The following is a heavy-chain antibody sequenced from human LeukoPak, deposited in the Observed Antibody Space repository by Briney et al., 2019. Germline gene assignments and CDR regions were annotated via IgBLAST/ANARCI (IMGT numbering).Heavy chain of an antibody. D-gene: IGHD6-13*01. J-gene: IGHJ5*02. CDR1: GGTFSSYA. Sequence: SVKVSCKASGGTFSSYAISWVRQAPGQGLEWMGGIIPIFGTANYAQKFQGRVTITTDESTSTAYMELSSLRSEDTAVYYCALPAWVAAAGGHNWFDPWGQGTLVTVSS. CDR2: IIPIFGTA. CDR3: ALPAWVAAAGGHNWFDP. V-gene: IGHV1-69*05.